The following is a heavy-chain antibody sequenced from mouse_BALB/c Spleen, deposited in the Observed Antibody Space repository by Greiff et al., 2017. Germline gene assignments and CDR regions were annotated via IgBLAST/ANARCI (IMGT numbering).Heavy chain of an antibody. D-gene: IGHD2-1*01. CDR1: GFNIKDTY. J-gene: IGHJ4*01. Sequence: EVKLQESGAELVKPGASVKLSCTASGFNIKDTYMHWVKQRPEQGLEWIGRIDPANGNTKYDPKFQGKATITADTSSNTAYLQLSSLTSEDTAVYYCASYGIYAMDYWGQGTSVTVSS. V-gene: IGHV14-3*02. CDR3: ASYGIYAMDY. CDR2: IDPANGNT.